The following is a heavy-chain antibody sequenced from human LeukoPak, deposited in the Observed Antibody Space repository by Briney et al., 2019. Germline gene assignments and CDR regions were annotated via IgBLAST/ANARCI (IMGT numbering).Heavy chain of an antibody. CDR3: GRLLRPIVDY. CDR2: IYYSGST. D-gene: IGHD3-22*01. J-gene: IGHJ4*02. V-gene: IGHV4-30-4*01. CDR1: GGSISSGDYY. Sequence: SQTLSLTCTVSGGSISSGDYYWSWIRQPPGKGLEWIGYIYYSGSTYYNPSLKSRVTISVDTSKNQFSLELSSVTAADTAVYYCGRLLRPIVDYGGRGTLVTVPS.